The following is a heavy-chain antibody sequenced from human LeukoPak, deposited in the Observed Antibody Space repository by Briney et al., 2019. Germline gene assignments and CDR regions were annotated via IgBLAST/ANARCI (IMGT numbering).Heavy chain of an antibody. V-gene: IGHV4-38-2*02. CDR1: GYSISSGHY. CDR2: IYYSGST. J-gene: IGHJ4*02. CDR3: ARAYYYDSSGYYYPYYFDY. D-gene: IGHD3-22*01. Sequence: SETLSLTCSVSGYSISSGHYWGWIRQPPGKGLEWIGSIYYSGSTYYNPSLKSRVTISVDTSKNQFSLKLSSVTAADTAVYYCARAYYYDSSGYYYPYYFDYWGQGTLVTVSS.